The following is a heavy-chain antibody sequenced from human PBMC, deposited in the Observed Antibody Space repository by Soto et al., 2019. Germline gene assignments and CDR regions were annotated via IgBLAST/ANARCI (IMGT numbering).Heavy chain of an antibody. CDR3: ARGVYVAYLDY. V-gene: IGHV4-61*08. CDR1: GDSMTKNYRSWSMTNYDY. CDR2: VESRGRT. J-gene: IGHJ4*02. Sequence: SETLSLTCTVSGDSMTKNYRSWSMTNYDYWRWIRQTPGKGLEWIGYVESRGRTEYKPSPASRVTLSLDSSQNQFSLTLRSVTTADSALCFCARGVYVAYLDYWGQGIPVTVSS. D-gene: IGHD3-10*02.